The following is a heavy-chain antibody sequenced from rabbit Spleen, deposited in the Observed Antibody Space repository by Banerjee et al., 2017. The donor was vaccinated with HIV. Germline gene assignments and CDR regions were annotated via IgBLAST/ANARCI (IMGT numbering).Heavy chain of an antibody. CDR1: GFDFSSYG. D-gene: IGHD7-1*01. J-gene: IGHJ4*01. Sequence: QEQLMESGGGLVQPGGSLKLSCKASGFDFSSYGVSWVRQAPGKGLEWIGYIDPLFGSTYYANWVNGRFTISSHNAQNTLYLQLSSLTAADTATYFCVRDQAGYAGYGPYYFNLWGPGTLVTV. V-gene: IGHV1S47*01. CDR2: IDPLFGST. CDR3: VRDQAGYAGYGPYYFNL.